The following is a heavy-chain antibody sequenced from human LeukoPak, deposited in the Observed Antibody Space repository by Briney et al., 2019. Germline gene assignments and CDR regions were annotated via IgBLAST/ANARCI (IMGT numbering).Heavy chain of an antibody. D-gene: IGHD3-22*01. CDR1: GFTFSSYA. Sequence: GGSLRLSCAASGFTFSSYAMSWVRQAPGKGLEWVSAISGSGGSTYYADSVKGRFTISRDNSKNTLYLQMNSRRAEDTAVYYCAKDRSTYYYDSSGYSDYWGQGTLVTVSS. CDR2: ISGSGGST. J-gene: IGHJ4*02. V-gene: IGHV3-23*01. CDR3: AKDRSTYYYDSSGYSDY.